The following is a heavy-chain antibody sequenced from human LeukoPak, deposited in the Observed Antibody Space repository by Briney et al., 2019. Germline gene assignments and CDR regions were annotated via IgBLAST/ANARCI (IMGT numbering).Heavy chain of an antibody. D-gene: IGHD3-10*01. CDR3: ARVVLGQRIFHY. CDR2: IYYSGST. CDR1: GGSICSGVYY. J-gene: IGHJ4*02. Sequence: SHTLSLTCTVSGGSICSGVYYSRWIRLHPGDGLEWIGYIYYSGSTYYNPSLKSRVTISVDTSKNQFSLKLSSVTAADTAVYYCARVVLGQRIFHYWGQGTLVTVSS. V-gene: IGHV4-31*03.